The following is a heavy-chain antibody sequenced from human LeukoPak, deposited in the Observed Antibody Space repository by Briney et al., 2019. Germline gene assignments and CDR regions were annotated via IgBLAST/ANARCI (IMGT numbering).Heavy chain of an antibody. CDR1: GGSISNSNYY. CDR2: IYYNGDT. V-gene: IGHV4-39*01. CDR3: ASEAHRGGGFDQ. Sequence: SGTLSLTCSVSGGSISNSNYYWGWIRQPPGKGLEWIANIYYNGDTYYNPSLKSRVTISADTSKNQFSLTLSSVTAADTALYYCASEAHRGGGFDQWGQGTLVTVSS. D-gene: IGHD3-16*01. J-gene: IGHJ4*02.